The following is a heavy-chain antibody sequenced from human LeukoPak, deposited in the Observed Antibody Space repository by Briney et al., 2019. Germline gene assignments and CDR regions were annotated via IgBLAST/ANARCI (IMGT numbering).Heavy chain of an antibody. CDR1: GFTFSSYW. CDR3: AKDLEIVVVPAAIGY. V-gene: IGHV3-23*01. Sequence: GGSLRLSCAASGFTFSSYWMHWVRQAPGKGLEWVSAISGSGGSTYYADSVKGRFTISRDNSKNTLYLQMNSLRAEDTAVYYCAKDLEIVVVPAAIGYWGQGTLVTVSS. J-gene: IGHJ4*02. CDR2: ISGSGGST. D-gene: IGHD2-2*03.